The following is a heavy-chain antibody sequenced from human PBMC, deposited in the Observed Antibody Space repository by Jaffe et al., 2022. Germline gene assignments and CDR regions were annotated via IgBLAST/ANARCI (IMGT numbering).Heavy chain of an antibody. CDR1: GFTFSSYA. J-gene: IGHJ4*02. Sequence: EVQLLESGGGLVQPGGSLRLSCAASGFTFSSYAMSWVRQAPGKGLEWVSAISGSGGSTYYADSVKGRFTISRDNSKNTLYLQMNSLRAEDTAVYYCAKDDIHCSGGSCYSWAIDYWGQGTLVTVSS. V-gene: IGHV3-23*01. D-gene: IGHD2-15*01. CDR3: AKDDIHCSGGSCYSWAIDY. CDR2: ISGSGGST.